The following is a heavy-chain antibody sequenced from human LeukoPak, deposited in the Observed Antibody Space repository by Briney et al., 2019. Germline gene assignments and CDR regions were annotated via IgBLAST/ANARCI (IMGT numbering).Heavy chain of an antibody. CDR2: ISSSSSTI. D-gene: IGHD3-10*01. Sequence: TGGSLRLSCAASGFTFSSYSMNWVRQAPGKGLEWVSYISSSSSTIYYADSVKGRFTISRDNAKNPLYLQMNSLRDEDTAVYYCARGGLLWFGELLELDYWGQGTLVTVSS. CDR3: ARGGLLWFGELLELDY. V-gene: IGHV3-48*02. J-gene: IGHJ4*02. CDR1: GFTFSSYS.